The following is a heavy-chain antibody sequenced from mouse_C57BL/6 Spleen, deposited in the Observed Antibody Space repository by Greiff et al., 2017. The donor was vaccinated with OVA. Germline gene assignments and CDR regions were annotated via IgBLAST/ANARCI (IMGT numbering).Heavy chain of an antibody. J-gene: IGHJ3*01. V-gene: IGHV5-17*01. CDR2: ISSGSSTI. Sequence: EVKLVESGGGLVKPGGSLKLSCAASGFTFSDYGMHWVRQAPEKGLEWVAYISSGSSTIYYADTVKGRFTISRDNAKNTLFLQMTSLRSEDTAMYYCARNLDDGYYVPWFAYWGQGTLVTASA. CDR1: GFTFSDYG. CDR3: ARNLDDGYYVPWFAY. D-gene: IGHD2-3*01.